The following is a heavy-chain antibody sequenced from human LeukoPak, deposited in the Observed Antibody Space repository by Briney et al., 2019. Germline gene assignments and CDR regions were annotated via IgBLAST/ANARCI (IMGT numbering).Heavy chain of an antibody. J-gene: IGHJ5*02. V-gene: IGHV3-23*01. Sequence: PGGSLRLSCVVSGFRFRSHAMSWVRQAPGKGLEWVSSIVGSGDSTYYADSVKGRFTISRDNSKNTLYLQMNSLRAEDTAVYYCAKDRYNDYEGGWFDPWGQGTLVTVSS. D-gene: IGHD4/OR15-4a*01. CDR2: IVGSGDST. CDR3: AKDRYNDYEGGWFDP. CDR1: GFRFRSHA.